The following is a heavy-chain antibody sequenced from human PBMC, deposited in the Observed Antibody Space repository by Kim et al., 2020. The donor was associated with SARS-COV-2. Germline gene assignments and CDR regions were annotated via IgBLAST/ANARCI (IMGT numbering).Heavy chain of an antibody. Sequence: SETLSLTCTVSGGSISSSSYYWGWIRQPPGKGLEWIGSIYYSGSTYYNPSLKSRVTISVDTSKNQFSLKLSSVTAADTAVYYCARGTGGSGSYYRPWDVWGQGTTVTVSS. CDR1: GGSISSSSYY. CDR2: IYYSGST. CDR3: ARGTGGSGSYYRPWDV. D-gene: IGHD3-10*01. V-gene: IGHV4-39*01. J-gene: IGHJ6*02.